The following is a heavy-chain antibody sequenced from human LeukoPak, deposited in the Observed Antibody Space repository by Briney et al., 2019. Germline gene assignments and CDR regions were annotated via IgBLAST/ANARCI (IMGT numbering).Heavy chain of an antibody. V-gene: IGHV4-39*02. Sequence: SETLSLTCTVSGGSVSSSNYYWGWIRKPPGKGLEWIGSIYYSGNTYYNPSLKSRVTISVDTSKNQFSLKLRSVTAADTAVYYCARDGGSGSPLDYWGQGTLVTVSS. CDR3: ARDGGSGSPLDY. J-gene: IGHJ4*02. D-gene: IGHD3-10*01. CDR2: IYYSGNT. CDR1: GGSVSSSNYY.